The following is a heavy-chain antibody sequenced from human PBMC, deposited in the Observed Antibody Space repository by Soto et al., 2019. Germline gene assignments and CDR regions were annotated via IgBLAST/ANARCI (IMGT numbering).Heavy chain of an antibody. CDR2: IYYSGST. CDR1: GGSISSYY. Sequence: SETLSLTCTVSGGSISSYYWSWIRQPPGKGLEWIGCIYYSGSTNYNPSLKSRVTISVDTSKNQFSLKLSSVTAADTAVYYCARRYGSAIDYWGQGTLVTVSS. V-gene: IGHV4-59*08. CDR3: ARRYGSAIDY. D-gene: IGHD1-26*01. J-gene: IGHJ4*02.